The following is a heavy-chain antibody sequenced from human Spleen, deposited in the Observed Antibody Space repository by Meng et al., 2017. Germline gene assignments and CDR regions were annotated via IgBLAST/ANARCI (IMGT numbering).Heavy chain of an antibody. D-gene: IGHD3-22*01. J-gene: IGHJ4*02. CDR3: ATVGRYYYDSSGYLAY. V-gene: IGHV4-39*06. CDR2: IYYSGST. CDR1: GGSISSSSYY. Sequence: RLQLQGSGSGLVKPSETLSLTCTVSGGSISSSSYYWGWIRQPPGKGLEWIGSIYYSGSTYYNPSLKSRVTISVDTSKNQFSLKLSSVTAADTAVYYCATVGRYYYDSSGYLAYWGQGTLVTVSS.